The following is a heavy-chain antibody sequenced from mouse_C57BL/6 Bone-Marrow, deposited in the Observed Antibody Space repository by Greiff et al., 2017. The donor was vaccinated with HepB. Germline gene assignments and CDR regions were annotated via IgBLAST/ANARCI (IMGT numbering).Heavy chain of an antibody. J-gene: IGHJ4*01. V-gene: IGHV10-1*01. D-gene: IGHD1-1*01. CDR1: GFSFNTYA. CDR3: ITTVVANAMDY. Sequence: EVKLVESGGGLVQPKGSLKLSCAASGFSFNTYAMNWVRQAPGKGLEWVARIRSKSNNYATYYADSVKDRFTISRDDSESMLYLQMNNLKTEDTAMYYCITTVVANAMDYWGQGTSVTFSS. CDR2: IRSKSNNYAT.